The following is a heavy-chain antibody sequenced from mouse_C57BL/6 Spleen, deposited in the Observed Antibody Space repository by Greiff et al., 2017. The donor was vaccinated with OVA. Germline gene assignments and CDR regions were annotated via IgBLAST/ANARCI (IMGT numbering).Heavy chain of an antibody. CDR1: GFTFSSYA. Sequence: EVKVVESGGGLVKPGGSLKLSCAASGFTFSSYAMSWVRQTPEKRLEWVATISDGGSYTYYPDNVKGRFTISRDNAKNNLYLQMSHLKSEDTAMYYCARGDYWYFDVWGTGTTVTVSS. J-gene: IGHJ1*03. CDR2: ISDGGSYT. CDR3: ARGDYWYFDV. V-gene: IGHV5-4*03.